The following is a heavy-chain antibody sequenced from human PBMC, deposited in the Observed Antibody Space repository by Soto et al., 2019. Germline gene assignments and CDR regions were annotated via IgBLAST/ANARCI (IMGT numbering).Heavy chain of an antibody. CDR3: ARYRGGQYSFDD. V-gene: IGHV6-1*01. D-gene: IGHD3-10*01. CDR1: GDSVSSNSAA. Sequence: SQTLSLTCAISGDSVSSNSAAWNWIRQSPSRGLEWLGRTYYRSKGYNDYAVSVKSRITINPETSKKQFSLQLNSVTPEDMSLYSGARYRGGQYSFDDWGQGTLVTVSS. CDR2: TYYRSKGYN. J-gene: IGHJ4*02.